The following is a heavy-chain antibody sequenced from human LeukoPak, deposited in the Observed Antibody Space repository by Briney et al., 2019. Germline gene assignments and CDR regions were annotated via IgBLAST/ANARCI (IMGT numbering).Heavy chain of an antibody. Sequence: PSETLSLTCAVSGGSFSGYHWTWIRQPPGKGLEWIGEIDPNGGTHYKPSLKSRVTISLDTSKNHFSLKLSSVTAADTAVYYCGRGQQVRWPPPIYWGQGTLVTVSS. CDR3: GRGQQVRWPPPIY. CDR1: GGSFSGYH. J-gene: IGHJ4*02. CDR2: IDPNGGT. D-gene: IGHD4-23*01. V-gene: IGHV4-34*01.